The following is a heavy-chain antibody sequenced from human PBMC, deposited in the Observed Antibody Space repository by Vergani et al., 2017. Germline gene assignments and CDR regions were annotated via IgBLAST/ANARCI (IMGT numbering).Heavy chain of an antibody. V-gene: IGHV3-9*01. Sequence: VQLVESGGGVVQPGRSLRLSCAASGFTFDDYAMHWVRQAPGKGLEWVSGISWNSGSIGYADSVKGRFTISRDNAKNSLYLQMNSLRAEDTALYYCAKDIGYCSGGSCYFDYWGQGTLVTVSS. CDR1: GFTFDDYA. CDR3: AKDIGYCSGGSCYFDY. CDR2: ISWNSGSI. J-gene: IGHJ4*02. D-gene: IGHD2-15*01.